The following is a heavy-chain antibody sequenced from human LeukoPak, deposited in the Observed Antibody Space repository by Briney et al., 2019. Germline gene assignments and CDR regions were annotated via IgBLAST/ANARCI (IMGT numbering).Heavy chain of an antibody. CDR1: GFIFSRHW. Sequence: GGSLRLSCAVSGFIFSRHWMSWVRQAPGKGLEGLANIKKDGSEKYYVDSVEGRFTISRDNAKNSLYLQMNSLRAEDTAVYYCARSYYGSGTSYGMDVWGQGTTVTVSS. CDR3: ARSYYGSGTSYGMDV. CDR2: IKKDGSEK. D-gene: IGHD3-10*01. V-gene: IGHV3-7*01. J-gene: IGHJ6*02.